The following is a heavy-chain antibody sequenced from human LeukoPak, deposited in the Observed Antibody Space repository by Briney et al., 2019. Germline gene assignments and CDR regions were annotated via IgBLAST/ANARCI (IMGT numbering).Heavy chain of an antibody. CDR2: INPSGSST. CDR3: ARDNSVGDIAWWFDP. CDR1: GYTFTSYG. D-gene: IGHD3-16*02. J-gene: IGHJ5*02. V-gene: IGHV1-46*01. Sequence: GASVKVSCKASGYTFTSYGISWVRQAPGQGLEWMGLINPSGSSTSYAQKFQGRLSLTRDMSTSTDYMELSSLRSEDTAVYYCARDNSVGDIAWWFDPWGQGTLVTVSS.